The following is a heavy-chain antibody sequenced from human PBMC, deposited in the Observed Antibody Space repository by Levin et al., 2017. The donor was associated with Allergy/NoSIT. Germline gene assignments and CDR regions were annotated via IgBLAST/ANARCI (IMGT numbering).Heavy chain of an antibody. Sequence: SQTLSLTCAISGDSVSSNSAAWNWIRQSPSRGLEWLGRTYYRSKWYNDYAVSVKSRITINPDTSKNQFSLQLNSVTPEDTAVYYCARAGYSSSAGDPADYYYYYGMDVWGQGTTVTVSS. CDR2: TYYRSKWYN. V-gene: IGHV6-1*01. J-gene: IGHJ6*02. CDR1: GDSVSSNSAA. D-gene: IGHD6-6*01. CDR3: ARAGYSSSAGDPADYYYYYGMDV.